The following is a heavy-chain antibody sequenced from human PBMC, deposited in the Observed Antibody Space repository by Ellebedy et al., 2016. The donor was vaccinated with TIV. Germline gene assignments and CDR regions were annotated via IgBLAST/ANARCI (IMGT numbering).Heavy chain of an antibody. CDR2: IYYSGST. V-gene: IGHV4-59*01. J-gene: IGHJ6*02. CDR1: GGSISTYY. Sequence: GSLRLXCTVSGGSISTYYWSWIRPPPGKGLEWIGYIYYSGSTNYNPSLKSRVTISVDTSKNQFSLKLSSVTAADSAVYYCVRSEGYAMDVWGQGTTVTVSS. CDR3: VRSEGYAMDV.